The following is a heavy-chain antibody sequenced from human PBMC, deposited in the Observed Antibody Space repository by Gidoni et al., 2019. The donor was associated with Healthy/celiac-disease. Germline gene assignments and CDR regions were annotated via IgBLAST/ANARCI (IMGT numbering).Heavy chain of an antibody. J-gene: IGHJ5*02. D-gene: IGHD2-15*01. CDR3: ARDGIVVVVAAQGRNWFDP. CDR2: ISAYNGNT. CDR1: GYTFTSYG. Sequence: QVQLVQSGAEVKKPGASVKVSCKASGYTFTSYGISWVRQAPGQGLEWMGWISAYNGNTNYAQKLQGRVTMTTDTSTSTAYMELRSLRSDDTAVYYCARDGIVVVVAAQGRNWFDPWGQGTLVTVSS. V-gene: IGHV1-18*01.